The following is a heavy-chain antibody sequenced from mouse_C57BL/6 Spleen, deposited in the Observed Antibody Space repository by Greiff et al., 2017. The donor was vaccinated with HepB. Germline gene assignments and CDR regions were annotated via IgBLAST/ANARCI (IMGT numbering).Heavy chain of an antibody. V-gene: IGHV3-8*01. D-gene: IGHD1-1*01. CDR2: ISYSGST. CDR3: ARRRNYYGSSYRDAMDY. Sequence: EVKVVESGPGLAKPSQTLSLTCSVTGYSITSDYWNWIRKFPGNKLEYMGYISYSGSTYYNPSLKSRISITRDTSKNQYYLQLNSVTTEDTATYYCARRRNYYGSSYRDAMDYWGQGTSVTVSS. J-gene: IGHJ4*01. CDR1: GYSITSDY.